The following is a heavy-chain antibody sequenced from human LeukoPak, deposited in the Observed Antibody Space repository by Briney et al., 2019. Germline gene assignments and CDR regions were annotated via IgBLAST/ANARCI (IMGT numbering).Heavy chain of an antibody. CDR1: GGSISSGDYY. CDR3: ARGPSRYYDSPHFDY. Sequence: SETLSLTCTVPGGSISSGDYYWRWIRQPPGKGLEWIGYIYYRGSTYYNPSLKSRVTRSVDTAKNQFSLKLTAVTAADTAVYCCARGPSRYYDSPHFDYWGQGTLVTVAS. CDR2: IYYRGST. V-gene: IGHV4-30-4*01. D-gene: IGHD3-22*01. J-gene: IGHJ4*02.